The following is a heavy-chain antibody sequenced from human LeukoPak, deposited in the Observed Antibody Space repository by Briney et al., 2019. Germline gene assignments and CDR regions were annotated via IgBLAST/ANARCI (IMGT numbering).Heavy chain of an antibody. D-gene: IGHD6-13*01. CDR3: ARDVYSIAAAGTFDY. V-gene: IGHV1-18*01. Sequence: GASVKVSCKASGYTFTNYGVSWVRQAPGQGLEWMGWISGYNGYTNYAQKLQGRVTMTTDTSTSTAYMELRSLRSDDTAVYYCARDVYSIAAAGTFDYWGQGTLVTVSS. CDR2: ISGYNGYT. CDR1: GYTFTNYG. J-gene: IGHJ4*02.